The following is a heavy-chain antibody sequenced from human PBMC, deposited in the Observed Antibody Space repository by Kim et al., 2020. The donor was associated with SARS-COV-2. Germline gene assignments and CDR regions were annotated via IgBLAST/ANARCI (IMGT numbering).Heavy chain of an antibody. CDR3: ASTPDNPYSKHFDY. Sequence: SETLSLTCTVSGGSVSSGSYYWSWIRQPPGKGLEWIGYIYYSGSTNYNPSLKSRVTISVDTSKNQFSLKLSSVTAADTAVYYCASTPDNPYSKHFDYWGQGTLVTVSS. J-gene: IGHJ4*02. V-gene: IGHV4-61*01. CDR1: GGSVSSGSYY. D-gene: IGHD4-4*01. CDR2: IYYSGST.